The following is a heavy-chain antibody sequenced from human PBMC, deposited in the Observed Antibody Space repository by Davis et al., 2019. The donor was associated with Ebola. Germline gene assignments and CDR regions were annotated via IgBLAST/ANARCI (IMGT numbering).Heavy chain of an antibody. CDR1: GFTFSSYS. J-gene: IGHJ4*02. D-gene: IGHD5-12*01. V-gene: IGHV3-48*01. CDR2: ISSSSSTI. Sequence: GGSLRLSCAASGFTFSSYSMNWVRQAPGKGLEWVSYISSSSSTIYYADSVKGRFTISRDNSKNTLYLQMNSLRTEDTAVYYCASGYSGFDYWIDYWGQGTLVTVSS. CDR3: ASGYSGFDYWIDY.